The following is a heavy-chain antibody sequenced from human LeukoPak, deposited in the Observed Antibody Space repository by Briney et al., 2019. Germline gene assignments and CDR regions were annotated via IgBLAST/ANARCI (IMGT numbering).Heavy chain of an antibody. D-gene: IGHD5/OR15-5a*01. CDR2: IYYSGST. CDR1: GASITSYY. V-gene: IGHV4-59*12. Sequence: SETLSLTCTVSGASITSYYWSWVRQPPGKGLEWIGYIYYSGSTNYNPSLKSRVTMSVDTSKNQFSLKLSSVTAADTAVYYCARESSLLRQLDYWGQGTLVTVSS. J-gene: IGHJ4*02. CDR3: ARESSLLRQLDY.